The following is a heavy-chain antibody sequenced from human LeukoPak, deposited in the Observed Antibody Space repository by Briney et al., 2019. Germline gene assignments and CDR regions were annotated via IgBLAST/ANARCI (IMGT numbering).Heavy chain of an antibody. CDR2: FDPEDGET. CDR3: ATTSSVCSRTSCRTTNGFDP. D-gene: IGHD2-2*01. CDR1: GYTLTELS. V-gene: IGHV1-24*01. J-gene: IGHJ5*02. Sequence: RASVNVSCKVSGYTLTELSMHWVRQAPGKGLEWMGGFDPEDGETIYAQKFQGRVTMTEDTSTDTAYMELSSLRSEDTAVYYCATTSSVCSRTSCRTTNGFDPWGQGTLVTVSS.